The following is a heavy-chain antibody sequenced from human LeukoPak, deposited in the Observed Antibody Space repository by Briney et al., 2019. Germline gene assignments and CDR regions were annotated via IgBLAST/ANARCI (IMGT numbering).Heavy chain of an antibody. Sequence: GGSLRLSCAASGFTFSSYWMSWVRQAPGKGLEWVANIKQDGSEKYYVDSVKSRFTISRDNAKNSLYLQMNSLRAEDTAVYYCARASVLRFLEFDYWGQGTLVTVSS. CDR3: ARASVLRFLEFDY. D-gene: IGHD3-3*01. V-gene: IGHV3-7*04. CDR2: IKQDGSEK. CDR1: GFTFSSYW. J-gene: IGHJ4*02.